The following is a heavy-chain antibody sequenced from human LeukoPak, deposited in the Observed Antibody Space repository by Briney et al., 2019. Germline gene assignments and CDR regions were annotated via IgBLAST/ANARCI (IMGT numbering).Heavy chain of an antibody. CDR1: GLTFSSHW. D-gene: IGHD2-15*01. Sequence: GGSLRLSCAASGLTFSSHWMSWVRQAPGQGLEWVASISPDGDRENYVDSVKGRFSISRDNAKNSLFLQMHSLSAEDTAVYYCASKFPYCSGGSCALGGQGTLVTVSS. V-gene: IGHV3-7*01. CDR3: ASKFPYCSGGSCAL. J-gene: IGHJ4*02. CDR2: ISPDGDRE.